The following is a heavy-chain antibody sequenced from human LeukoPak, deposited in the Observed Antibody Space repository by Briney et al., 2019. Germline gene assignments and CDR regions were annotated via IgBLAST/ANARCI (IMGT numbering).Heavy chain of an antibody. V-gene: IGHV3-30*18. CDR3: AKATGIVGNY. Sequence: QPGGSLRLSCAASGFTFSSYGMHWVRQAPGKGLEWVAVISYDGSNKYYADSVKGRFTISRDNSKNTLYLQMNSLRAEDTAVYHCAKATGIVGNYWGQGTLVTVSS. J-gene: IGHJ4*02. CDR1: GFTFSSYG. CDR2: ISYDGSNK. D-gene: IGHD1-26*01.